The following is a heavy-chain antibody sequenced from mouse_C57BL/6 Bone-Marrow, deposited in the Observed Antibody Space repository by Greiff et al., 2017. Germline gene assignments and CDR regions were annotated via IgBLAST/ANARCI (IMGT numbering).Heavy chain of an antibody. CDR3: AGGLAWFAY. Sequence: VQLKQPGAELVMPGASVKLSCKASGYTFTSYWMHWVKQRPGQGLEWIGEIDPSDSYTNYNQKFKGKSTLTVDKSSSTAYMQLSSLTSEDSAVYYCAGGLAWFAYWGQGTLVTVSA. CDR2: IDPSDSYT. CDR1: GYTFTSYW. J-gene: IGHJ3*01. V-gene: IGHV1-69*01. D-gene: IGHD3-1*01.